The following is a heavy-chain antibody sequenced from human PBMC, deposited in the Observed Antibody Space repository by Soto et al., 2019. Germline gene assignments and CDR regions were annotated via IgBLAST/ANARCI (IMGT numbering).Heavy chain of an antibody. CDR2: INPSGGST. Sequence: ASVEVSCKASGYTFTSYYMHWVRQAPGPGLEWMGIINPSGGSTSYAQKFQGRVTMTRDTSRSTVCMEASSLGLEGEAVCYCERGDRTTVRAYYYYGIDVRGQGTTGTVAS. D-gene: IGHD4-4*01. V-gene: IGHV1-46*01. J-gene: IGHJ6*02. CDR3: ERGDRTTVRAYYYYGIDV. CDR1: GYTFTSYY.